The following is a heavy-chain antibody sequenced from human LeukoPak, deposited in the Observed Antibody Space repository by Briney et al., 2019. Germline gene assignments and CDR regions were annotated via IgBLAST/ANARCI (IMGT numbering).Heavy chain of an antibody. Sequence: GGSLRLSCVASGFTFSTYPMHWVRQAPGKGLEYVSAISSNGGDTYYTNSVKGRFTISRDNAKNTLYLQMGSLRAEDMAVYYCARVRSYDSGVYYYDYWGQGTLVPVSS. J-gene: IGHJ4*02. CDR2: ISSNGGDT. CDR3: ARVRSYDSGVYYYDY. V-gene: IGHV3-64*01. D-gene: IGHD3-22*01. CDR1: GFTFSTYP.